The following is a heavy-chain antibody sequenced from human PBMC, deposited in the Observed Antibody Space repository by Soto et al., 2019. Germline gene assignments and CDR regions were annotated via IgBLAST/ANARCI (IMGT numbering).Heavy chain of an antibody. CDR2: ISWNSGSI. J-gene: IGHJ4*02. V-gene: IGHV3-9*01. Sequence: HPGGSLRLSCAASGFTFDDYAMHWVRQAPGKGLEWVSGISWNSGSIGYADSVKGRFTISRDNAKNSLYLQMNSLRAEDTALYYCAKLGVNGLGLERRALTSDFDYWGQGTLVTVS. D-gene: IGHD1-1*01. CDR3: AKLGVNGLGLERRALTSDFDY. CDR1: GFTFDDYA.